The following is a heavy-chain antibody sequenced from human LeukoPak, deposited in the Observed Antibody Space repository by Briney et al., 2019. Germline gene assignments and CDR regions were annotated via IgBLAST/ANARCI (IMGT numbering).Heavy chain of an antibody. CDR2: IYYSGST. D-gene: IGHD4-17*01. Sequence: SETLSLTCAVSGGSISSYYWSWIRQPPGKGLEWIGYIYYSGSTNYNPSLKSRVTISVDTSKNQFSLKLSSVTAADTAVYYCARHAPPHYGDSYAGWDSWFDPWGQGTLVTVSS. J-gene: IGHJ5*02. CDR1: GGSISSYY. V-gene: IGHV4-59*08. CDR3: ARHAPPHYGDSYAGWDSWFDP.